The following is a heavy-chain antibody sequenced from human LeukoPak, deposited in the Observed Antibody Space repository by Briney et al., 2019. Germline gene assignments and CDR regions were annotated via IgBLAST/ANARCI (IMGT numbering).Heavy chain of an antibody. CDR3: ARGGTSAWQYYDY. CDR2: INPNSGGT. Sequence: ASVKVSCKASGYTFTGYYMHWVRQAPGQGLEWMGWINPNSGGTNYAQKFQGRVTMTRDTSISTAYMELSSLRSDDTAVYYCARGGTSAWQYYDYWGQGTLVTVSS. D-gene: IGHD6-19*01. V-gene: IGHV1-2*02. CDR1: GYTFTGYY. J-gene: IGHJ4*02.